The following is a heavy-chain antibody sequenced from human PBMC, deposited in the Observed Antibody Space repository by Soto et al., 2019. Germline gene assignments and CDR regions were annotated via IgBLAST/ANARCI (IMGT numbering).Heavy chain of an antibody. Sequence: QLVQYGTEVREPGASVKVSCQASGYTFTSYGIIWVRQAPGQGLELMGWISGYNNNKNYAQKFQARVTMTTDTSTRTSYMELRSLRSDDTAVYYCARVGAIAPAEGDYWRQGTLVTVSS. CDR3: ARVGAIAPAEGDY. J-gene: IGHJ4*02. CDR2: ISGYNNNK. CDR1: GYTFTSYG. D-gene: IGHD2-2*01. V-gene: IGHV1-18*01.